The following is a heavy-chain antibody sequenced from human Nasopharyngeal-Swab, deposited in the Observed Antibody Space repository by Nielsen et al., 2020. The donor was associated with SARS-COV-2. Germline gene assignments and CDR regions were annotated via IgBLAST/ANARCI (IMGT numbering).Heavy chain of an antibody. J-gene: IGHJ6*02. V-gene: IGHV1-46*01. CDR3: ARVLPFRITGTSGMDV. CDR1: GYTFTSYY. Sequence: ASVKVSCKASGYTFTSYYLHWVRQAPGQGLEWMGIINPTDGSISYAQKFEGRVTMTRVTSTSTVYMELNSLRSEDTAVYYCARVLPFRITGTSGMDVWGQGTTVTVSS. CDR2: INPTDGSI. D-gene: IGHD1-7*01.